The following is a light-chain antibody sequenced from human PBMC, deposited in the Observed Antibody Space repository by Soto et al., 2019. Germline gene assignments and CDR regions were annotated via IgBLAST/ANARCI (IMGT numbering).Light chain of an antibody. CDR1: SSDVGGYNY. CDR2: DVS. J-gene: IGLJ2*01. V-gene: IGLV2-11*01. CDR3: CSYAGSYTLV. Sequence: QSALTQPRSVSGSPGQSLTISCTGTSSDVGGYNYVSWHQQHPGKAPKLMIYDVSKRPSGVPDRFSGSKSANTASLTISGLQAEDEADYYCCSYAGSYTLVFGGGTKVTVL.